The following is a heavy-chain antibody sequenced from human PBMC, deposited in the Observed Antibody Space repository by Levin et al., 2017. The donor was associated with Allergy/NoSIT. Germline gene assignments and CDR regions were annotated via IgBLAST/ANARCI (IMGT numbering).Heavy chain of an antibody. J-gene: IGHJ4*02. CDR2: INPNSGGT. CDR1: GYTFTGYY. V-gene: IGHV1-2*06. CDR3: AREGVAVAGIDY. Sequence: GESLKISCKASGYTFTGYYMHWVRQAPGQGLEWMGRINPNSGGTNYAQKFQGRVTMTRDTSISTAYMELGRLRSDDTAVYYCAREGVAVAGIDYWGQGTLVTVSS. D-gene: IGHD6-19*01.